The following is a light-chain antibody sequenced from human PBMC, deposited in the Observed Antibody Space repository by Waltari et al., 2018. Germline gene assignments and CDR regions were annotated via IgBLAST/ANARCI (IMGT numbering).Light chain of an antibody. Sequence: ESVLTQSPGVLSLSPGERATLSCRARQGVSSNLVAWYQQKPGQAPRLIIYGVSTRATGVPDRFRGSGSGTDFTLTISRLEPEDFAVYYCQQYGTTLWTFGRGTKVEIK. CDR1: QGVSSNL. CDR3: QQYGTTLWT. V-gene: IGKV3-20*01. CDR2: GVS. J-gene: IGKJ1*01.